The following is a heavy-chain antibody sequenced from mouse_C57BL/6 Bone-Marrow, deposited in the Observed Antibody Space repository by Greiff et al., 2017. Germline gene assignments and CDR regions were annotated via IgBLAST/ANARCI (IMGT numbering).Heavy chain of an antibody. D-gene: IGHD1-1*01. V-gene: IGHV1-55*01. Sequence: VQLQQPGAELVKPGASVQMSCKASGYTFTSYWITWVKQRPGQGLEWIGDLYPGSGSTNYNEKFKSKATLTVDTSSSTAYMQLSSLPSEDSAVYYCARNGSPFDYWGQGTTLTVSS. CDR1: GYTFTSYW. CDR3: ARNGSPFDY. J-gene: IGHJ2*01. CDR2: LYPGSGST.